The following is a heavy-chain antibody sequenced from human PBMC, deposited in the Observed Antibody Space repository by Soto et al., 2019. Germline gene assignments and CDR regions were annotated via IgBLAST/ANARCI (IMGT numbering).Heavy chain of an antibody. V-gene: IGHV3-30-3*01. CDR1: GCTFRCYA. CDR3: ARPWGQLSTYYYGMDT. D-gene: IGHD3-16*01. Sequence: LRLSCGASGCTFRCYAMHWVRQAPGKGLEWVATISYDGDNKYYTDSVKGPFTISRDNSKNTLYLQMNSLRPEDTAVYYCARPWGQLSTYYYGMDTWGQGTTVTVSS. J-gene: IGHJ6*02. CDR2: ISYDGDNK.